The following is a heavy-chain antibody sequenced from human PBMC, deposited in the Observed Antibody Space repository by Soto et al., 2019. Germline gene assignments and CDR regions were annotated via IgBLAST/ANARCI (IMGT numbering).Heavy chain of an antibody. CDR2: IDPSDSYT. CDR1: GYSFTSYW. J-gene: IGHJ3*02. CDR3: ARHITMIVVAGAFDI. V-gene: IGHV5-10-1*01. Sequence: GESLKISCKGSGYSFTSYWISWVRQMTGKGLEWMERIDPSDSYTNYSPSFQGHVTISADKSISTAYLQWSSLKASDTTMYYCARHITMIVVAGAFDIWGQGTMVTVSS. D-gene: IGHD3-22*01.